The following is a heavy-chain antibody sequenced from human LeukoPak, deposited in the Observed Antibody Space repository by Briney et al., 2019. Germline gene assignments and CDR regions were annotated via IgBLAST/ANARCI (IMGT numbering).Heavy chain of an antibody. V-gene: IGHV3-48*04. J-gene: IGHJ4*02. CDR3: AKGGYKYDSSGHNYFDY. CDR2: ISSSGSTI. D-gene: IGHD3-22*01. CDR1: GFTFSSYS. Sequence: GGSLRLSCAASGFTFSSYSMNWVRQAPGKGLEWVSYISSSGSTIYYADSVKGRFTISRDNAKNSLYLQMNSLRAEDTAVYYCAKGGYKYDSSGHNYFDYWGQGTLVTVSS.